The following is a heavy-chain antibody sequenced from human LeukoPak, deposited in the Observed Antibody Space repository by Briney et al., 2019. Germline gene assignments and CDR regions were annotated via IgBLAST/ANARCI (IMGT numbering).Heavy chain of an antibody. V-gene: IGHV4-59*01. J-gene: IGHJ5*02. Sequence: SETLSLTCTLSGGSINNYYWSWIRQPPGKGLEWIGYIYYNGNTIYNPSLKSRVTISVDTSKNQFSLKLSSVTAADTAVYFCAREYSSGLSWFDPWGQGTLVTVSS. CDR3: AREYSSGLSWFDP. CDR2: IYYNGNT. D-gene: IGHD6-19*01. CDR1: GGSINNYY.